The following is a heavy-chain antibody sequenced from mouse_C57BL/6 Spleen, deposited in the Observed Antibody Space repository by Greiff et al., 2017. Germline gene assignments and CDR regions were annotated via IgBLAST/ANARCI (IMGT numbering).Heavy chain of an antibody. CDR3: ARGDGSSYGAY. CDR1: GYTFTDYN. V-gene: IGHV1-18*01. CDR2: INPNNGGT. D-gene: IGHD1-1*01. J-gene: IGHJ3*01. Sequence: VQLQQSGPELVKPGASVKIPCKASGYTFTDYNMDWVKQSHGKSLEWIGDINPNNGGTIYNQKFKGKATLTVDKSSSTAYMELRSLTSEDTAVYYCARGDGSSYGAYWGQGTLVTVSA.